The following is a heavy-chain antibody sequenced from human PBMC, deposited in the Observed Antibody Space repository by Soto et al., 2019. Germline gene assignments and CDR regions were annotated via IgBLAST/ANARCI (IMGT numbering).Heavy chain of an antibody. J-gene: IGHJ4*02. D-gene: IGHD2-15*01. CDR3: ARVYCSGGGCYGIDY. CDR1: GDTFTSYY. V-gene: IGHV1-46*01. CDR2: INPSGDT. Sequence: QVQLVQSGAEVKKPGASVKISCKASGDTFTSYYMHWVRQAPGQGLEWMGIINPSGDTSYAQKFQGRVPXTXXXSXSTVYMELSSLRSEDTAVYYCARVYCSGGGCYGIDYWGQGTLVTVSS.